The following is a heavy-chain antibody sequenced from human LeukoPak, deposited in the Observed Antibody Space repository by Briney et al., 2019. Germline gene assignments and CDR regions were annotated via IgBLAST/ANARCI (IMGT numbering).Heavy chain of an antibody. V-gene: IGHV4-59*01. Sequence: KPSETLSLTCTVSGGSISSYDWSWLRQPPGKGLEWIGYICYSGSTNYNPSLERRVTMAVDTSNNQFPLKLSSVTAADTAVHYCPRDRPPQPSGSYYYYYGMDVWGQGTTVTVSS. CDR1: GGSISSYD. CDR3: PRDRPPQPSGSYYYYYGMDV. CDR2: ICYSGST. D-gene: IGHD1-26*01. J-gene: IGHJ6*02.